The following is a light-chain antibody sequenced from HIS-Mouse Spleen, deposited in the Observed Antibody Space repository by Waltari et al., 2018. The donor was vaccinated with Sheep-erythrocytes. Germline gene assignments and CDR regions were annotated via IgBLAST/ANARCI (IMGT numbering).Light chain of an antibody. Sequence: QSALPQPRSVSGSPGQSVTISCTGTSSYVGGYNYVSWYQQHPGKAPKLMIYDVSKRPSGVPDRFSGSKSGNTASLTISGLQAEDEADYYCCSYAGSYTWVFGGGTKLTVL. J-gene: IGLJ3*02. CDR1: SSYVGGYNY. CDR3: CSYAGSYTWV. CDR2: DVS. V-gene: IGLV2-11*01.